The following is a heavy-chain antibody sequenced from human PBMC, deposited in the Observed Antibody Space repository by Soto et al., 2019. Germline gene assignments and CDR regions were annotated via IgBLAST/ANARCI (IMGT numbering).Heavy chain of an antibody. V-gene: IGHV3-30*18. CDR3: AKNGQEYYYYGMDV. Sequence: GGSLRLSCAASGFTFSSYGMHWVRQAPGKGLEWVAVISYDGSNKYYADSVKGRFTISRDNSKNTLYLQMNSLRAEDTAVYYCAKNGQEYYYYGMDVWGQGTTVTVSS. J-gene: IGHJ6*02. D-gene: IGHD2-8*01. CDR1: GFTFSSYG. CDR2: ISYDGSNK.